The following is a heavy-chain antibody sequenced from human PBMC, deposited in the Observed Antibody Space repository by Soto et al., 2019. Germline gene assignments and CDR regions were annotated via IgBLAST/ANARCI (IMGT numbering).Heavy chain of an antibody. CDR2: IWYDGSNK. J-gene: IGHJ4*02. Sequence: QVQLVESGGGVVQPGRSLRLSCAASGFTFSSYGMHWVRQAPGKGLEWVAVIWYDGSNKYYADSVQGRFTISRDNSKNTLYLQMNSLRAEDTAVYYCARDQVGLDYWGQGTLVTVSS. CDR3: ARDQVGLDY. V-gene: IGHV3-33*01. D-gene: IGHD1-26*01. CDR1: GFTFSSYG.